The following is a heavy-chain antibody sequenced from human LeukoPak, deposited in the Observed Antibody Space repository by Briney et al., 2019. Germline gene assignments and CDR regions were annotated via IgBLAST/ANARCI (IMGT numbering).Heavy chain of an antibody. CDR2: VYHSGST. D-gene: IGHD3-22*01. CDR3: ARLSAYYYALDY. V-gene: IGHV4-38-2*01. CDR1: GYSINSGYY. J-gene: IGHJ4*02. Sequence: SETLSLTCAVSGYSINSGYYWGWIRQPPGKGLEWIGSVYHSGSTYYNSSLKSRVTISVDTSKNQFSLKLSSVTAADTAVYYCARLSAYYYALDYWGQGTLVTVSS.